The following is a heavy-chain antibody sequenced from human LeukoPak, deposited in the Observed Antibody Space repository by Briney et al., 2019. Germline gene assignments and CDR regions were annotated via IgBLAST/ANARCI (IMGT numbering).Heavy chain of an antibody. V-gene: IGHV3-11*01. CDR2: ISSSGSTI. Sequence: GGSLRLSCADSGCTFSDYYMSWIRQAPGKALEWVSYISSSGSTIYYADSVKGRFTISRDNAKNSLYLQMNSLRAEDTAVYYCAREGGSYRYFDYWGQEALVTVSS. CDR3: AREGGSYRYFDY. CDR1: GCTFSDYY. J-gene: IGHJ4*02. D-gene: IGHD2-8*01.